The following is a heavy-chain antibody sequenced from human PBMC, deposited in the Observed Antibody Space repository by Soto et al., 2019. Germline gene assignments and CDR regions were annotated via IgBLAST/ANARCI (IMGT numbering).Heavy chain of an antibody. V-gene: IGHV4-31*03. D-gene: IGHD3-10*01. J-gene: IGHJ6*03. CDR1: GGSISSGGYY. Sequence: QVQLQESGPGLVKPSQTLSLTCTVSGGSISSGGYYWSWIRQHPGKGLEWIGYIYYSGSTHYNPSLKSRVTISVDTSKNQFSLKLSSVTAADTAVYYCARGSYGSGLHYYYYMDVWGKGTTVTVSS. CDR3: ARGSYGSGLHYYYYMDV. CDR2: IYYSGST.